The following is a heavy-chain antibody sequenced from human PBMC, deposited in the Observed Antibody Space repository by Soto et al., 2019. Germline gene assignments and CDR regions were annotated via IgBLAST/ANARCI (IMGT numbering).Heavy chain of an antibody. J-gene: IGHJ6*02. CDR2: INAGNGNT. V-gene: IGHV1-3*01. Sequence: ASVQVSCKASGYTFTSYAMHWVRQAPGQRLEWMGWINAGNGNTKYSQKFQGRVIITRDTSASTAYMELSSLRSEDTAVYYCASSAVTPIYYYYGMDVWGQGTTVTVSS. CDR3: ASSAVTPIYYYYGMDV. CDR1: GYTFTSYA. D-gene: IGHD4-17*01.